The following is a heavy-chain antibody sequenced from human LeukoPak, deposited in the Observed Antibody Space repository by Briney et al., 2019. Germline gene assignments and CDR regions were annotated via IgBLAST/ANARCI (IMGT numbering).Heavy chain of an antibody. CDR1: GSSFSNDW. V-gene: IGHV3-7*01. D-gene: IGHD2-2*01. CDR3: ARDHAYRTDY. Sequence: GGPLSPSCAAPGSSFSNDWMCWSGQAPGKGLEWVANINQDESKKYYVDSVKGRFTISRDNAKNSLYLQMSSLRAEDTAVYYCARDHAYRTDYWGQGTLVTVSS. J-gene: IGHJ4*02. CDR2: INQDESKK.